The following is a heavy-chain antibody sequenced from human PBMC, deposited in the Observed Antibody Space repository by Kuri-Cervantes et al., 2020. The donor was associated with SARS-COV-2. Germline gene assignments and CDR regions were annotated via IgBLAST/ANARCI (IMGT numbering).Heavy chain of an antibody. CDR1: GYTFTSYG. CDR3: ARDVLVDLYYGMDV. CDR2: IIPIFGIA. V-gene: IGHV1-69*17. Sequence: VKVSCKASGYTFTSYGISWVRQAPGQGLEWMGGIIPIFGIANYAQKFQGRVTITADKSTSTAYMELSSLRSEDTAVYYCARDVLVDLYYGMDVWGQGTTVTVSS. J-gene: IGHJ6*02. D-gene: IGHD2-8*01.